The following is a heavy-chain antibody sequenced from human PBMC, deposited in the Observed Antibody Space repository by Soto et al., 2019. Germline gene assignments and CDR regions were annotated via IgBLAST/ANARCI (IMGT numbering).Heavy chain of an antibody. CDR3: ARGRSYYSYDAFDI. Sequence: GGSLRLSCAASGFPFSVYWMHWVRQAPGKGLVGVSRINSDGSSTSYADSVKGRFTISRDNAKNTLYLQMNSLRAEDTSVYYCARGRSYYSYDAFDIWGQGTMVTVSS. CDR2: INSDGSST. J-gene: IGHJ3*02. V-gene: IGHV3-74*01. D-gene: IGHD3-10*01. CDR1: GFPFSVYW.